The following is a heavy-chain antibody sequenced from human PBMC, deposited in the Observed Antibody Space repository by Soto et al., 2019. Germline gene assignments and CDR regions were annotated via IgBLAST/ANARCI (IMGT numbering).Heavy chain of an antibody. Sequence: QVQLQQWGAGLLKPSETLSLTCAVSGGSLSNYYWSWIRQPPGKGLEWIGEIYHSGSTNYNPSLKSRVTISVDTSKNQFYLKPSSVTAADTSVYYCATSNIYFFQSVGSHPVPLGFCGQGTLVTVSS. CDR3: ATSNIYFFQSVGSHPVPLGF. V-gene: IGHV4-34*02. CDR1: GGSLSNYY. CDR2: IYHSGST. D-gene: IGHD3-10*01. J-gene: IGHJ4*02.